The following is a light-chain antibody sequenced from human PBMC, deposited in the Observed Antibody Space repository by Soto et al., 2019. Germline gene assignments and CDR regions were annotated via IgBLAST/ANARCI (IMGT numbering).Light chain of an antibody. V-gene: IGKV3-20*01. CDR3: LHYGSPPYI. CDR2: GGS. CDR1: QSISRGN. Sequence: VLTQSPGTLSLSPGERVILSCRASQSISRGNLAWYQQKTGQAPRLLIYGGSSRATGIPDRFSGSGSGTDFTLTISGLEPEDFAVDFCLHYGSPPYIFGQGTKL. J-gene: IGKJ2*01.